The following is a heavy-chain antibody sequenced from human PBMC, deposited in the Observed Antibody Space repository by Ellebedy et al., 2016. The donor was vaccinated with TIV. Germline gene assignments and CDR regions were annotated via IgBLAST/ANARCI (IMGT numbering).Heavy chain of an antibody. CDR3: ARDEMATTWHFDY. CDR2: IIPIFGTA. V-gene: IGHV1-69*13. D-gene: IGHD5-24*01. J-gene: IGHJ4*02. Sequence: AASVKVSCKASGGTFSSYAISWVRQPPGQGLEWMGGIIPIFGTANYAQKFQGRVTITADESTSTAYMELSSLRSEDKAVYYCARDEMATTWHFDYWGQGTLVTVSS. CDR1: GGTFSSYA.